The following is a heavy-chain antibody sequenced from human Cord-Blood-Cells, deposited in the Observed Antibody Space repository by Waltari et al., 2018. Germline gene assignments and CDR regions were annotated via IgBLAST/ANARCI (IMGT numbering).Heavy chain of an antibody. J-gene: IGHJ4*02. Sequence: QVQLVQSGAEVKKPGSSVKVSCKASGGTFSSYAISWVRPAPGQGLEWMGGIIPIFGTANYAQKFQGRVTITADESTSTAYMELSSLRSEDTAVYYCARVGRFLEWLFYFDYWGQGTLVTVSS. CDR2: IIPIFGTA. CDR1: GGTFSSYA. CDR3: ARVGRFLEWLFYFDY. V-gene: IGHV1-69*01. D-gene: IGHD3-3*01.